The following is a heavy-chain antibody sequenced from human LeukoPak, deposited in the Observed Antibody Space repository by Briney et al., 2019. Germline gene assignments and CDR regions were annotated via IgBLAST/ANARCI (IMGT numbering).Heavy chain of an antibody. Sequence: PGGSLRLSCAASGFTVSSYAMHWVRQPIGKGLEWVSALGIAGDTFYPGSVKGRFTISRENAKNSLYLQMNSLRAEDTAMYYRARQKQSHGNFDYWGQGTLVTVSS. V-gene: IGHV3-13*01. CDR3: ARQKQSHGNFDY. J-gene: IGHJ4*02. D-gene: IGHD1-26*01. CDR1: GFTVSSYA. CDR2: LGIAGDT.